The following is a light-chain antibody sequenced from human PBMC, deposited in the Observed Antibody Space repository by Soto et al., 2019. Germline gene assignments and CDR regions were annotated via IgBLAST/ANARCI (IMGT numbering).Light chain of an antibody. J-gene: IGKJ1*01. V-gene: IGKV1-5*03. CDR1: QTIITW. CDR3: QQYNVYPWT. Sequence: DIQMTQSPSSLSASVGDRVTITCRASQTIITWLAWYQQKPGKGLKVLIYRASNLQTGVPSRFSGSGSRTEFTLTIHSLQPDDFATYFCQQYNVYPWTFGQGTKVE. CDR2: RAS.